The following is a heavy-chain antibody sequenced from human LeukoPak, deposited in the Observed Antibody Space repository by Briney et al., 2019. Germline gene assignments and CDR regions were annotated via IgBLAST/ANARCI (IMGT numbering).Heavy chain of an antibody. CDR3: ARDRSITMVRTPPDY. V-gene: IGHV3-11*04. D-gene: IGHD3-10*01. J-gene: IGHJ4*02. Sequence: GGSLRLSCAASGFTFSDYYMSWIRQAPGKGLEWVSYISSSGSTIYYADSAKGRFTISRDNAKNSLYLQMNSLRAEDTAVYYCARDRSITMVRTPPDYWGQGTLVTVSS. CDR2: ISSSGSTI. CDR1: GFTFSDYY.